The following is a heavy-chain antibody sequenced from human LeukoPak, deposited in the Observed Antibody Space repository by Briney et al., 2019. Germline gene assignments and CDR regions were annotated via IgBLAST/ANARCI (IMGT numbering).Heavy chain of an antibody. J-gene: IGHJ4*02. CDR3: AKNYYDSSAFFDY. CDR1: GFTFSSYA. V-gene: IGHV3-23*01. D-gene: IGHD3-22*01. Sequence: GGSLRLSCAASGFTFSSYAMSWVRQAPGKGLEWVSAISGRGGSTYYADSVKGRFTISRDNSKSTLYLQMNSLRAEDTAVYYCAKNYYDSSAFFDYWGQGTLVTVSS. CDR2: ISGRGGST.